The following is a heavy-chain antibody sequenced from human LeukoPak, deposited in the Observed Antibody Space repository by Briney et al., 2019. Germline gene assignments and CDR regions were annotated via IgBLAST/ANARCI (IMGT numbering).Heavy chain of an antibody. CDR1: GGSTSSRTYY. D-gene: IGHD3-3*01. V-gene: IGHV4-39*01. CDR2: IHYSGST. CDR3: ARHPPIWSGYQNWFDP. J-gene: IGHJ5*02. Sequence: PSETLSLTCTVSGGSTSSRTYYWGWIRQPPGKGLEWIGSIHYSGSTYYNPSPKSRVTISVDTSKNQVSLKLSSVTAADTAVYYCARHPPIWSGYQNWFDPWGQGTLVTVSS.